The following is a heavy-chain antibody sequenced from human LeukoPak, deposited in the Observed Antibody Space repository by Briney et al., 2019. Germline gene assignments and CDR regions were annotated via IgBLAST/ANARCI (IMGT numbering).Heavy chain of an antibody. Sequence: SSETLSLTCAVYGGSFSGYYWSWIRHPPGKGLEWIGEINHSGSTNYNPSLKSRVTISVDTSKNQFSLKLSSVTAADTAVYYCATGYSNRRADVWGQGTTVTVSS. D-gene: IGHD4-11*01. CDR3: ATGYSNRRADV. V-gene: IGHV4-34*01. J-gene: IGHJ6*02. CDR1: GGSFSGYY. CDR2: INHSGST.